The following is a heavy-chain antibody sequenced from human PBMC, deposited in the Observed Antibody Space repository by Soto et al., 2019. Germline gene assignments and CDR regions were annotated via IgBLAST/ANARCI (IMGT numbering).Heavy chain of an antibody. CDR2: ISGSGFST. D-gene: IGHD3-16*01. J-gene: IGHJ3*02. CDR1: GFTFNTYA. V-gene: IGHV3-23*01. Sequence: GGSLRLSCAASGFTFNTYAMSWVRQAPGQVLEWVSAISGSGFSTYYADSVKGRFSISSDSSKNTLFLQMNSLRADDTAVYFCATFTFGRHFDTWGQGTMLTVSS. CDR3: ATFTFGRHFDT.